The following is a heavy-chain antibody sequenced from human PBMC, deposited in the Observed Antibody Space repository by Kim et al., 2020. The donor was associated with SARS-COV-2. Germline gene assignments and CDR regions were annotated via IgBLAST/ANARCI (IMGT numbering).Heavy chain of an antibody. D-gene: IGHD2-21*01. CDR2: IMWNKNGI. V-gene: IGHV3-9*02. Sequence: GGSLRLSCVASGFSPNDHAMHWVRQAPGKGLEWVSGIMWNKNGIDCADSVKGRFITSRDNARNSLYLQMNSLRPEDTALYYCTRDVLAGGADVWGQGTA. CDR3: TRDVLAGGADV. CDR1: GFSPNDHA. J-gene: IGHJ6*02.